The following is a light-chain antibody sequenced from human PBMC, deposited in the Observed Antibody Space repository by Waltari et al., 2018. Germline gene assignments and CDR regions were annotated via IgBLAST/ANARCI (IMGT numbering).Light chain of an antibody. V-gene: IGKV1-6*02. Sequence: AIQMTQSPSSLSASVGDRVTITCRASQGIRNNLAWFQHKPGSAPKLLIYGASSPQSGVPSRCSGSGSGTDYTLTITSLQPEDIATYYCLQDYNYPYTFGQGTKLEIK. CDR3: LQDYNYPYT. J-gene: IGKJ2*01. CDR2: GAS. CDR1: QGIRNN.